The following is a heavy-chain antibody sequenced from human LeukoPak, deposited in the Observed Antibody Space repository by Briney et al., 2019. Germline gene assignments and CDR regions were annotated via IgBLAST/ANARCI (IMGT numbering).Heavy chain of an antibody. CDR3: AKDWGSGNFPYYSDY. V-gene: IGHV3-23*01. J-gene: IGHJ4*02. CDR2: ISGSGGST. D-gene: IGHD3-10*01. CDR1: GFTFSTFA. Sequence: PGGSLRLSCAASGFTFSTFATSWVRQAPGKGLEWVSVISGSGGSTYYADSVKGRFTISRDNSKNTLYLQMNSLRAEDTAVYYCAKDWGSGNFPYYSDYWGQGTLVTVSP.